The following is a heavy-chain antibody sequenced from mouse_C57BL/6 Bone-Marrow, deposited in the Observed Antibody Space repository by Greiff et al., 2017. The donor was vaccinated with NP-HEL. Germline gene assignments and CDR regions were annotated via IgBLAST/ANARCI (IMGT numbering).Heavy chain of an antibody. Sequence: QVQLQQSGPELVKPGASVKISCKASGYAFSSSWMNWVKQRPGKGLEWIGRIYPGAGDTNYNGKFKGKATLTADKSSSTAYMQLSSLTSEDSAVYFCARYIGYYAMDYWGQGTSVTVSS. J-gene: IGHJ4*01. CDR3: ARYIGYYAMDY. V-gene: IGHV1-82*01. CDR1: GYAFSSSW. CDR2: IYPGAGDT.